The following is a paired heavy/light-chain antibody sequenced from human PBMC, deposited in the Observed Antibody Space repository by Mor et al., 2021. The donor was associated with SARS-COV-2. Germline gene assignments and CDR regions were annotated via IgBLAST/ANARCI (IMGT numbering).Light chain of an antibody. Sequence: DIQMTQSPSSLYASVGDRVTITCRASQSIIVYLNWYQQKAGKSPKLLINVASTLQSGVPSRFSGSGSGTDFTLTITSLQPEDFATYHCQQSYTPPFTFGPGTKVEIK. CDR1: QSIIVY. CDR2: VAS. V-gene: IGKV1-39*01. J-gene: IGKJ3*01. CDR3: QQSYTPPFT.
Heavy chain of an antibody. Sequence: QVQLQESGPGLVKPSETLSLTCTVSGGSMRSYFWNWIRQPPGKELEWIGFIYDGGSTNYNPSLKGRVTLSVDTSKTQFSLKLSSVTAADTAVYYCARGRNCSGGGCLSGYYQYILDVWGLGTTVTVSS. J-gene: IGHJ6*02. D-gene: IGHD2-15*01. CDR1: GGSMRSYF. CDR2: IYDGGST. V-gene: IGHV4-59*01. CDR3: ARGRNCSGGGCLSGYYQYILDV.